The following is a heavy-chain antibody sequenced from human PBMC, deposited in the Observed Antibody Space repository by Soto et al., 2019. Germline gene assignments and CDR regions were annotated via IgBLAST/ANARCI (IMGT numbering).Heavy chain of an antibody. CDR3: ARSLYYYDYGMDV. CDR1: GYTFTSYA. D-gene: IGHD3-16*02. CDR2: SNACNGNT. Sequence: QVQLVQSGAEVKKPGASVKVSCKASGYTFTSYAMHWVRQAPGQRLEWMGWSNACNGNTKYSQKFQGRVTITRDPSGSTDHMELSSLRSEDTAVYYCARSLYYYDYGMDVWGQGTTVTVSS. V-gene: IGHV1-3*01. J-gene: IGHJ6*02.